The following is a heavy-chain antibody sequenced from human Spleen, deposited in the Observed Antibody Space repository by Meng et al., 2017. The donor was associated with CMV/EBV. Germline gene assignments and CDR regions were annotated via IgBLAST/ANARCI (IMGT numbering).Heavy chain of an antibody. CDR1: GASIPHGGYY. Sequence: TVSGASIPHGGYYWSWIRQHPERGLEWIGFIYFSGVTYYNPSLKSRITISIDASKRQFFLKLNSVTAADTAVYYCAKTDSREGGFDSWGQGTLDTVSS. D-gene: IGHD1-1*01. J-gene: IGHJ4*02. CDR3: AKTDSREGGFDS. CDR2: IYFSGVT. V-gene: IGHV4-31*02.